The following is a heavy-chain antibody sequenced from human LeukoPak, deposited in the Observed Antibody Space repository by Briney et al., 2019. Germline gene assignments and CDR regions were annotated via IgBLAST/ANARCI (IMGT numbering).Heavy chain of an antibody. CDR2: IYPGDSDT. Sequence: GESLKISCKGSGYSFTSYWIGWVRQMPGKGLEWMGIIYPGDSDTRYSPSFQGQVTISADKSISTAYLQWSSLKASDTAMYYCARAPSGRSYYDSSGYPDYWGQGTLVTVSS. D-gene: IGHD3-22*01. J-gene: IGHJ4*02. CDR1: GYSFTSYW. V-gene: IGHV5-51*01. CDR3: ARAPSGRSYYDSSGYPDY.